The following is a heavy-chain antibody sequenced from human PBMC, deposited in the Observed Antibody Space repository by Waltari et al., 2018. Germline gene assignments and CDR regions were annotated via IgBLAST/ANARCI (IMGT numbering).Heavy chain of an antibody. CDR3: AREVPKQVGSSGYPFDN. Sequence: QVQLVQSGPEVKKPGAPVKVSCKASGYIFSAHFMHWVRQAPGQGLEWMGWIKPDSGGTNFAQKFQGRVTMTSEKTIRTVYMELNSLRSDDTAIYYCAREVPKQVGSSGYPFDNWGQGTLVSVSS. J-gene: IGHJ4*02. D-gene: IGHD3-22*01. CDR2: IKPDSGGT. V-gene: IGHV1-2*02. CDR1: GYIFSAHF.